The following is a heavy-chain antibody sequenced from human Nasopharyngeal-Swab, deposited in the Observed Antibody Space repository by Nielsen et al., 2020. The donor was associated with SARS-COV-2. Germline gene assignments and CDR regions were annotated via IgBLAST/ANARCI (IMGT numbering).Heavy chain of an antibody. CDR2: ISSSSTI. D-gene: IGHD3-22*01. CDR3: ARDEGITMIVVLKYYYYGMDV. V-gene: IGHV3-48*02. CDR1: GFTFSSYS. J-gene: IGHJ6*02. Sequence: GESLKISCAASGFTFSSYSMNWVRQAPGKGLEWVSYISSSSTIYYADSVKGRFTISRDNAKNSLYLQMNSLRDEDTAVYYCARDEGITMIVVLKYYYYGMDVWGQGTTVTVCS.